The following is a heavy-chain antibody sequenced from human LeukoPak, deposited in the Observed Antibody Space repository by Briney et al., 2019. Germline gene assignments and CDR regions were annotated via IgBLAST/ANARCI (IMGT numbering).Heavy chain of an antibody. D-gene: IGHD6-13*01. V-gene: IGHV4-61*02. CDR3: AREGIAAAGTEYYFYYYMDV. J-gene: IGHJ6*03. CDR1: GGSISSGSYY. Sequence: SETLSLTCAVSGGSISSGSYYWSWLRQPAGKGLEWIGRIYTSGSTNYNPSLKSRVTISVDTSKNQFSLKLSTVTAADTAVYYCAREGIAAAGTEYYFYYYMDVWGKGTTVTISS. CDR2: IYTSGST.